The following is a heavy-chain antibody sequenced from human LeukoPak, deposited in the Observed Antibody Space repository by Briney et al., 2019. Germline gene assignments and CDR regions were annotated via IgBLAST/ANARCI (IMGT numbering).Heavy chain of an antibody. J-gene: IGHJ4*02. CDR2: INAGNGNT. CDR1: GGTFSSYA. D-gene: IGHD6-13*01. CDR3: ARDEAAGVDY. Sequence: ASVKVSCKASGGTFSSYAISWVRQAPGQGLEWMGWINAGNGNTKYSQKFQGRVTITRDTSASTAYMELSSLRSEDTAVYYCARDEAAGVDYWGQGTLVTVSS. V-gene: IGHV1-3*01.